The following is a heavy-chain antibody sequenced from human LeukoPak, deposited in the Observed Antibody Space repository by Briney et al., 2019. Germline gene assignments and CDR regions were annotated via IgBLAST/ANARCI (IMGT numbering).Heavy chain of an antibody. V-gene: IGHV4-59*01. CDR3: ARHRSDTGGKKGVNWFDP. CDR1: GGSIKNYY. Sequence: PSETLSLTCSVSGGSIKNYYWSWIRQPPGKGLEWLGNIYFGGTTDYNSSLKSRLTTSVDPFKNQISLNLQSVTAADTATYYCARHRSDTGGKKGVNWFDPWGQGTLVTVSS. CDR2: IYFGGTT. D-gene: IGHD4-23*01. J-gene: IGHJ5*02.